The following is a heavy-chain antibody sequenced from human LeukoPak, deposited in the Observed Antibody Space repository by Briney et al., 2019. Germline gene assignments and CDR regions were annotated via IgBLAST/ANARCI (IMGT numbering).Heavy chain of an antibody. D-gene: IGHD4-11*01. CDR2: INSDTSIT. Sequence: GGCLRPSCIASGFTFSSYWMQWVRHAPGKGLVWVSRINSDTSITTYADSVKGRFAISRDNAKNTLYLQMNSLRAEDTAVYYCARGLVHGFLDYWGQGTPVTVSS. V-gene: IGHV3-74*03. J-gene: IGHJ4*02. CDR3: ARGLVHGFLDY. CDR1: GFTFSSYW.